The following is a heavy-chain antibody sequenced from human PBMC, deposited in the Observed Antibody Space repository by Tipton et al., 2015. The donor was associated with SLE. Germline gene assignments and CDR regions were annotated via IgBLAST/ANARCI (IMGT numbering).Heavy chain of an antibody. CDR1: GGSFSGYY. D-gene: IGHD3-22*01. J-gene: IGHJ2*01. Sequence: TLSLTCAVYGGSFSGYYWSWIRQPPEKGLEWIGEINHSGSTNYNPSLKSRVTISVDTSKNQFSLMLSSVTAADTAVYYCARFYYDSSGYYPDWYFDLWGRGTLVTVSS. V-gene: IGHV4-34*01. CDR2: INHSGST. CDR3: ARFYYDSSGYYPDWYFDL.